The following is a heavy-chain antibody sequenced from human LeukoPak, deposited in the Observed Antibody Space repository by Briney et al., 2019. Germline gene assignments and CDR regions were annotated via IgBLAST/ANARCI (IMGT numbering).Heavy chain of an antibody. CDR1: GGSVSSFY. CDR3: ATAAPDWHFDL. Sequence: SSETLSLTCTVSGGSVSSFYWSWIRQPPGKGLEWIGYFYYSGSTNYNPSLKSRVTISVDTSKKQFSLKLSSVTAADTPVYYCATAAPDWHFDLWGRGTLVTVSS. D-gene: IGHD2-15*01. V-gene: IGHV4-59*02. J-gene: IGHJ2*01. CDR2: FYYSGST.